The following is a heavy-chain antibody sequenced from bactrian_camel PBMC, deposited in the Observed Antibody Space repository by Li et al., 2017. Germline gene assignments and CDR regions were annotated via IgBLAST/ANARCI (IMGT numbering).Heavy chain of an antibody. Sequence: HVQLVESGGDSVQPGGSLRLSCVVPVYTRGMVHMAWFRQAPGKEREVVAVDYTQRATPHYADFVKGRFTNSRDNAKSTVYLQMSDLKPEDTAVYYCATYETAIQAVGWRTGYNLRVRDGGQGTQVTVS. CDR1: VYTRGMVH. CDR2: DYTQRATP. D-gene: IGHD1*01. J-gene: IGHJ4*01. V-gene: IGHV3S54*01. CDR3: ATYETAIQAVGWRTGYNLRVRD.